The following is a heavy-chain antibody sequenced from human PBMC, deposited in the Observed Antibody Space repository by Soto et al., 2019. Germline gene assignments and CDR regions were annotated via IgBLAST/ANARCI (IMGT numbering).Heavy chain of an antibody. CDR2: INPDTGNT. CDR3: AKEGGP. Sequence: QVQLVQSGAEVRKTGASVKISCKTSGYNFITYAVNWVRQAPGQRFEWMGWINPDTGNTKYSQKFQGRVTMTRDTYASTVYMELRSLRSEDTAVYYCAKEGGPWGQGTQVTVSS. J-gene: IGHJ5*02. CDR1: GYNFITYA. V-gene: IGHV1-3*01. D-gene: IGHD3-16*01.